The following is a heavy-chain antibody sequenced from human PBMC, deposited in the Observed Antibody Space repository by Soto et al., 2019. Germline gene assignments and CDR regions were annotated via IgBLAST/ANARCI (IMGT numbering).Heavy chain of an antibody. D-gene: IGHD3-3*01. Sequence: PGGSLRLSCAASGFPFSSYAMSWVRQAPGKGLEWVSAISGSGGSTYYADSVKGRFTISRDNSKNTLYLQMNSLRAEDTAVYYCAKETLFWSGYSTWPYWGQGTLVTVSS. J-gene: IGHJ4*02. V-gene: IGHV3-23*01. CDR1: GFPFSSYA. CDR3: AKETLFWSGYSTWPY. CDR2: ISGSGGST.